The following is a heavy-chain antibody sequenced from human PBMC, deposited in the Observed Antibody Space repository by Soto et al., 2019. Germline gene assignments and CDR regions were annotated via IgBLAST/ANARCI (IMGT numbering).Heavy chain of an antibody. Sequence: PSETLSLTCTVSGGSISSSSYSWGWIRQPPGKGPEWIGTFYYSGSTYYNPSLKSRVTISVDTSKNQFSLKLSSVTAADTAVYYCARQVGGWAPWYFDYWGQGTLVTVSS. CDR3: ARQVGGWAPWYFDY. CDR2: FYYSGST. CDR1: GGSISSSSYS. V-gene: IGHV4-39*01. J-gene: IGHJ4*02. D-gene: IGHD6-19*01.